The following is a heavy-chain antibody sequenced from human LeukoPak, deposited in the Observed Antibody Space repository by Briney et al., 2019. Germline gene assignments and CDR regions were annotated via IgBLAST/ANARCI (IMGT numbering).Heavy chain of an antibody. D-gene: IGHD3-3*01. CDR2: SGSGGSI. CDR3: AKDFWSGYYPNY. V-gene: IGHV3-23*01. CDR1: GFTFSNYA. Sequence: PGGSLRLSCAASGFTFSNYAMSWVRQAPGKGLEWVSGSGSGGSIYYADSVKGRFTISRDNSKNTLLLQMNSLRAEDTAVYYCAKDFWSGYYPNYWGQGTLVTVSS. J-gene: IGHJ4*02.